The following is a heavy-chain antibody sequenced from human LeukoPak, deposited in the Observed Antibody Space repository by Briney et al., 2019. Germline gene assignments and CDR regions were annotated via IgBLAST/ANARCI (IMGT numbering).Heavy chain of an antibody. V-gene: IGHV4-34*01. CDR2: INHSGST. Sequence: SETLSLTCAVYGGSFSGYYWSWIRQPPGKGLEWIGEINHSGSTNYNPSLKSRVTISVDTSKNQFSLKLSSVTAADTAVYYCARVRIFGVVKGYYYYYYMDVWGKGTTVTVSS. D-gene: IGHD3-3*02. CDR3: ARVRIFGVVKGYYYYYYMDV. J-gene: IGHJ6*03. CDR1: GGSFSGYY.